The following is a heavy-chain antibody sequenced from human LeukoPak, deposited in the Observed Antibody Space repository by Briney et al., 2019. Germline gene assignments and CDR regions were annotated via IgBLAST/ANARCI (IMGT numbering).Heavy chain of an antibody. CDR3: VRGVGSSSSCYVRAFDI. D-gene: IGHD2-2*01. V-gene: IGHV3-52*01. CDR1: GFTFSNSS. CDR2: IKCDGSEK. J-gene: IGHJ3*02. Sequence: GGSLRLSCAASGFTFSNSSMPWVCQAPEKGLEWVADIKCDGSEKCYVDSVKGRLTLSRDNAKNSLYLQVNSLRAEDMTVYYCVRGVGSSSSCYVRAFDIWGQGTMVTVSS.